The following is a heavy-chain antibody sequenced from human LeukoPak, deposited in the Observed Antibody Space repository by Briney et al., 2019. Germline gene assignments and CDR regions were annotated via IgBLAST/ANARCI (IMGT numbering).Heavy chain of an antibody. CDR1: VFTFSSYS. D-gene: IGHD6-19*01. CDR3: ARPNRGKVAGTFDY. J-gene: IGHJ4*02. CDR2: ISSSSSYI. Sequence: GGSLRLSCAASVFTFSSYSMNCVRQAPGKGLEWVSSISSSSSYIYYADSVKGRCTISRDNAKYSLYLQMNSLRAEDTAVYYCARPNRGKVAGTFDYWGQGTLVTVSS. V-gene: IGHV3-21*01.